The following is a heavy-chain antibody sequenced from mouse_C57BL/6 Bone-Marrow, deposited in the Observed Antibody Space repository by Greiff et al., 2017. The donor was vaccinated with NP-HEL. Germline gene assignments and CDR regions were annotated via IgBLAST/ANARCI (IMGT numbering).Heavy chain of an antibody. CDR2: ISYDGSN. CDR1: GYSITSGYY. D-gene: IGHD4-1*01. V-gene: IGHV3-6*01. Sequence: EVKLEESGPGLVKPSQSLSLTCSVTGYSITSGYYWNWIRQFPGNKLEWMGYISYDGSNNYNPSLKNRISITRDTSKNQFFLKLNSVTTEDTATYYCARGRGFPQTGLDYWGQGTTLTVSS. CDR3: ARGRGFPQTGLDY. J-gene: IGHJ2*01.